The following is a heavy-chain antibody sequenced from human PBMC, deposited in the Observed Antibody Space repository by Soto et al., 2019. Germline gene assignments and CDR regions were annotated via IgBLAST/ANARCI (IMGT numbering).Heavy chain of an antibody. CDR3: AREGPRAHGMDV. J-gene: IGHJ6*02. V-gene: IGHV3-53*01. Sequence: GGSLRLSCAASGFTVSSNYMSWGRRAPGKGLEWVSVIYSGGSTYYADSVKGRFTISRDNSKNTLYLQMNSLRAEDTAGYYCAREGPRAHGMDVWGQGTTVTVSS. CDR2: IYSGGST. CDR1: GFTVSSNY.